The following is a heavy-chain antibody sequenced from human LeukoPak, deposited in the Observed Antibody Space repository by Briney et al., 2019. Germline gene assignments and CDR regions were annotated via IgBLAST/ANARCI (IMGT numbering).Heavy chain of an antibody. D-gene: IGHD1-20*01. CDR3: ARDPPFIIGTTFFDY. V-gene: IGHV3-21*01. CDR1: GFTFENYG. Sequence: PGGSLRLSCAASGFTFENYGMTWVRQAPGKGLEWVSSISTSSTYIYYADSVKGRFTISRDNAKNSLYLQMNSLRAEDTAVYYCARDPPFIIGTTFFDYWGQGTLVTVSS. CDR2: ISTSSTYI. J-gene: IGHJ4*02.